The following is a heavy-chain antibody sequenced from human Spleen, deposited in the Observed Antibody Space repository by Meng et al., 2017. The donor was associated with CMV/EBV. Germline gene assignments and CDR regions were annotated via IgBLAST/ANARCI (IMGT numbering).Heavy chain of an antibody. CDR2: LSPMGGVT. Sequence: FAYFYFYLIRQAPGQGPAWVGWLSPMGGVTKCAQRFQGRVPMTRDTSITTAYLELSGLKFDATAIYFCARAGHCTTTICFTLLDYWGQGTLVTVSS. CDR3: ARAGHCTTTICFTLLDY. D-gene: IGHD1-1*01. V-gene: IGHV1-2*02. CDR1: FAYFY. J-gene: IGHJ4*02.